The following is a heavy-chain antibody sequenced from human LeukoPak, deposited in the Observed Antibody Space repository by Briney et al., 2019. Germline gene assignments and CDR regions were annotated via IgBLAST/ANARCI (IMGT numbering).Heavy chain of an antibody. CDR3: ARRAKKWLVQLDFDS. CDR2: LYYSGST. D-gene: IGHD6-19*01. Sequence: SETLSLTCTVSGGSISSSSYYWGWIRQPPGKGLEWFGSLYYSGSTYYNPSLKSRVTISVDTSKNQFSLKLSSVTAADTAVYYCARRAKKWLVQLDFDSWGQGTMVT. CDR1: GGSISSSSYY. J-gene: IGHJ3*02. V-gene: IGHV4-39*07.